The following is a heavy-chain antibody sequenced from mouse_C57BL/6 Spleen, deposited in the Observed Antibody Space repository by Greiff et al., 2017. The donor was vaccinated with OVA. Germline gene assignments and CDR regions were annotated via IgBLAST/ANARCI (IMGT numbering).Heavy chain of an antibody. V-gene: IGHV2-2*01. J-gene: IGHJ1*03. CDR2: IWSGGST. D-gene: IGHD1-1*01. CDR3: AISSGYFDV. Sequence: VQLQQSGPGLVQPSQSLSITCTVSGFSLTSYGVHWVRQSPGKGLEWLGVIWSGGSTDYNAAFISRLSISKDNSKSQVFFKMNSLQADDTAIYYCAISSGYFDVWGTGTTVTVSS. CDR1: GFSLTSYG.